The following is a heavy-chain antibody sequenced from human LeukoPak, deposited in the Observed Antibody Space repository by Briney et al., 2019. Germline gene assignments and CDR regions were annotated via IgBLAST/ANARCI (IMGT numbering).Heavy chain of an antibody. D-gene: IGHD3-3*01. J-gene: IGHJ4*02. CDR1: GFTFSSYE. CDR3: ARNRKKDFGVVTPFDY. V-gene: IGHV3-48*03. Sequence: GGSLRLSCAASGFTFSSYEMNWVRQAPGKGLEWVSYISSSGSPIYYADSVKGRFTISRDNAKNSLYLQMNSLRAEDTAVYYCARNRKKDFGVVTPFDYWGQGTLVTVSS. CDR2: ISSSGSPI.